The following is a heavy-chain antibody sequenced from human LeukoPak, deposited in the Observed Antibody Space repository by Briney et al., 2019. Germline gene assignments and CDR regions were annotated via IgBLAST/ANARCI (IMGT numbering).Heavy chain of an antibody. CDR2: ISAYNGST. J-gene: IGHJ4*02. CDR1: GYTFTSYG. CDR3: ARDSSDGYGHPFDY. D-gene: IGHD5-18*01. V-gene: IGHV1-18*04. Sequence: VASVKVSCKASGYTFTSYGISWVRQAPGQGLEWMGWISAYNGSTDYAQKLQGRVTMTTDTSTSTAYMELRSLRSDDTAVYYCARDSSDGYGHPFDYWGQGTLVTVSS.